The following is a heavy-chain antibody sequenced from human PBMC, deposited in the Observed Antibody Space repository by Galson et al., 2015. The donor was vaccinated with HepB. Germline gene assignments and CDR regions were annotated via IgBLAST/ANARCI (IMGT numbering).Heavy chain of an antibody. V-gene: IGHV4-34*01. CDR3: ARGDPTFYSSSWYTTEYYGMDV. CDR1: GGSFSGYY. D-gene: IGHD6-13*01. Sequence: LSLTCAVYGGSFSGYYWSWIRQPPGKGLEWIGEINHSGSTNYNPSLKSRVTISVDTSKNQFSLKLSSVTAADTAVYYCARGDPTFYSSSWYTTEYYGMDVWGQGTTVTVSS. CDR2: INHSGST. J-gene: IGHJ6*02.